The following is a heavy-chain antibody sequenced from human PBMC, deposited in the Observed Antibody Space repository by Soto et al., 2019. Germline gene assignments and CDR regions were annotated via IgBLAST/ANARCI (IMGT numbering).Heavy chain of an antibody. J-gene: IGHJ5*02. CDR2: IYYSGST. CDR1: GGSISSGDYY. CDR3: ARGPYYYGSGSYYSVESLDRFWFDP. D-gene: IGHD3-10*01. V-gene: IGHV4-30-4*01. Sequence: PSETLSLTCTVSGGSISSGDYYWSWIRQPPGKGLEWIGYIYYSGSTYYNPSLKSRVTISVDTSKNQFSLKLSSVTAADTAVYYCARGPYYYGSGSYYSVESLDRFWFDPWGQGTLVTVSS.